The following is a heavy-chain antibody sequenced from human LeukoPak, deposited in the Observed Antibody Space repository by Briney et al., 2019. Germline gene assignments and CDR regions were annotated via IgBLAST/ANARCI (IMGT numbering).Heavy chain of an antibody. J-gene: IGHJ4*02. CDR3: ARRGVLWFGELSGDK. D-gene: IGHD3-10*01. V-gene: IGHV3-30-3*01. CDR2: ISFNGNTQ. Sequence: PGGSLRLSCEASGFTFSGYAMHWVRQAPGKGLEWVALISFNGNTQYYADSVKGRFTISRDNAKNSLYLQMNSLRAEDTAVYYCARRGVLWFGELSGDKWGQGTLVTVSS. CDR1: GFTFSGYA.